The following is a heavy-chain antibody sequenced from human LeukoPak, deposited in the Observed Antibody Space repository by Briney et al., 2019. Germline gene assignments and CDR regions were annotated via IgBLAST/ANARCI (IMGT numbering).Heavy chain of an antibody. V-gene: IGHV3-23*01. CDR3: AKGQRFYGEYYFDY. CDR1: GFTFSSYA. J-gene: IGHJ4*02. Sequence: GGSLRLSCAASGFTFSSYAMNWARQAPGKGLKWVSGFRGSGAATFYADSVKGRFTISRDNSKNTLYLQMNSLRAEDTAVYYCAKGQRFYGEYYFDYWGPGTLVTVSS. D-gene: IGHD4-17*01. CDR2: FRGSGAAT.